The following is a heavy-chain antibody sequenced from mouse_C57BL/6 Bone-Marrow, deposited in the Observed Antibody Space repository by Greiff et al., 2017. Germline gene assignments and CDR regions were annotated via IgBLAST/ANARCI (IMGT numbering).Heavy chain of an antibody. V-gene: IGHV1-19*01. J-gene: IGHJ1*03. CDR2: INPYNGGT. CDR3: AREEGGGYFDV. Sequence: EVKLMESGPVLVKPGASVKMSCKASGYTFTDYYMNWVKQSHGKSLEWIGVINPYNGGTSYNQKFKGKATLTVDKSSSTAYMELNSLTSEDSAVDYCAREEGGGYFDVWGTGTTVTVSS. CDR1: GYTFTDYY.